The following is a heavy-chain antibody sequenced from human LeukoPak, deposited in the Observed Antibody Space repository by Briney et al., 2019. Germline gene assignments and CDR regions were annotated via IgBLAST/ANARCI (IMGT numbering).Heavy chain of an antibody. CDR3: ARSLRYCSSTSRLGCPNWLDP. V-gene: IGHV1-2*02. CDR2: INPNSGGT. CDR1: GYTFTGYY. D-gene: IGHD2-2*01. J-gene: IGHJ5*02. Sequence: ASVKVSCKASGYTFTGYYMHWVRQAPGQGLEWMGWINPNSGGTNYAQKFQGRVTMTRDTSISTAYMELSRLRSDDTAVYYCARSLRYCSSTSRLGCPNWLDPWGQGTLVTVSS.